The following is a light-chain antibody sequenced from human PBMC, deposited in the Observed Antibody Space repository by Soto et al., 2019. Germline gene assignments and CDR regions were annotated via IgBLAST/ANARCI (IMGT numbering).Light chain of an antibody. CDR1: QSVSSY. V-gene: IGKV3-11*01. CDR2: DAT. CDR3: QQRSNWPPVFT. Sequence: EIVLTQSPATLSLSPGERATLSCRASQSVSSYLAWYQQKPGQAPRLLNYDATSRATGIPARFRGSGSGTDFTLSISSLEPEDFAVYYCQQRSNWPPVFTFGPGTKVDIK. J-gene: IGKJ3*01.